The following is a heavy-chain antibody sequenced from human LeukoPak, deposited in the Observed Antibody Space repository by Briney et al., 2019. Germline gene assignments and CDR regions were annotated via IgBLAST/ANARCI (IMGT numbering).Heavy chain of an antibody. V-gene: IGHV4-31*03. Sequence: SETLSLTCTVSGGSICSGGYYWSWIRQHPGKGLEWIGYIYYSGSTYYNPSLKSRVTISVDTSKNQFSLKLSSVTAADTAVYYCARVERYYDSSNHDYWGQGTLVTVSS. D-gene: IGHD3-22*01. CDR1: GGSICSGGYY. CDR3: ARVERYYDSSNHDY. J-gene: IGHJ4*02. CDR2: IYYSGST.